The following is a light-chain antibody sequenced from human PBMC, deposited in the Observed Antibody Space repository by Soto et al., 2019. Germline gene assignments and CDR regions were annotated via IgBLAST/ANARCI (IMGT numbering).Light chain of an antibody. CDR2: DVA. V-gene: IGLV2-14*03. CDR3: SSYRSRSTVV. CDR1: SNDVGGYNY. Sequence: QPVLTQPASVSGSPGQSITISCTGTSNDVGGYNYVSWYQHHPGKAPKLMIYDVANRPSGVSNRFSGSKSGNPASLTISGLQAEDEADYYCSSYRSRSTVVFGGGTKLTVL. J-gene: IGLJ2*01.